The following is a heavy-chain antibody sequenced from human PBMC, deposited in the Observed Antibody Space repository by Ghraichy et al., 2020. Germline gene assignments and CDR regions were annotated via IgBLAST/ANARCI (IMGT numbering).Heavy chain of an antibody. CDR2: ISYDGSNV. CDR1: GFTFSSYG. D-gene: IGHD2-2*01. J-gene: IGHJ4*02. CDR3: AKDRRIYCSSTSCYARGPAD. V-gene: IGHV3-30*18. Sequence: GGSLRLSCAASGFTFSSYGMHWVRQAPGKGLEWVAVISYDGSNVYYADSVKGRFTISRDNSKNTLYLQVNSLRAEDTAVYYCAKDRRIYCSSTSCYARGPADWGQRTLVTVSS.